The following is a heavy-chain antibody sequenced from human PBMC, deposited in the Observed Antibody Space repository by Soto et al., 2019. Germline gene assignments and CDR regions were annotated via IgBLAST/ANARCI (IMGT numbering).Heavy chain of an antibody. CDR1: GFTFSSYA. CDR2: ISGSGGGT. V-gene: IGHV3-23*01. J-gene: IGHJ4*02. Sequence: EVQLLESGGGLVQPGGSLRLSCAASGFTFSSYAMSWVRQAPGKGLEWVSDISGSGGGTYYADSVKGRFTISRDDSKNTLYLQLNSLRAEDTAVYYCAKDLTPIYYDSSGYPDYWGQGTLVTVSS. D-gene: IGHD3-22*01. CDR3: AKDLTPIYYDSSGYPDY.